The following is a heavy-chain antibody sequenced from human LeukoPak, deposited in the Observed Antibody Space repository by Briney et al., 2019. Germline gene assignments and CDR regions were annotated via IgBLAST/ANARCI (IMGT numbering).Heavy chain of an antibody. D-gene: IGHD3-9*01. V-gene: IGHV4-4*02. CDR1: GGSISSSNW. J-gene: IGHJ2*01. CDR2: IYHSGST. Sequence: PSETLSLTCAVSGGSISSSNWWSWVRQPPGKGLEWIGEIYHSGSTNYNPSLKSRVTISVDKSKNQFSLKLSSVTAADTAVYYCASRLVIIGSAWYFDLWGRGTLVTVSS. CDR3: ASRLVIIGSAWYFDL.